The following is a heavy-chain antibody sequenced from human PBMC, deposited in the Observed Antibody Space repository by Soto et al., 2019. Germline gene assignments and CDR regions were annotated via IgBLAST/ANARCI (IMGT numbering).Heavy chain of an antibody. CDR3: ARDPIGYGGWFDP. Sequence: SETLSLTCTVSGGSVSSGSYYWSWIRQPPGKGLEWIGYIYYSGSTNYKPYLKSRVTISVDTSKNQFSLKLSSVTAADTAVYYCARDPIGYGGWFDPWGQGTLVTVS. J-gene: IGHJ5*02. CDR1: GGSVSSGSYY. CDR2: IYYSGST. V-gene: IGHV4-61*01. D-gene: IGHD5-12*01.